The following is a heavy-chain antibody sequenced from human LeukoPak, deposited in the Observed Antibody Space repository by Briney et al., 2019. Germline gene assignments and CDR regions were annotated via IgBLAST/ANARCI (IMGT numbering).Heavy chain of an antibody. Sequence: GESLKISSKGSGYSFTSYWIGWVRQLPGKGLEWMGIIYPGDSDTRYSPSFQAQVTLSADKSIIPAYLQWSSLKASDTAMYYCASQRLTMVRGVINYYYMDVWGKGTTVTVSS. CDR3: ASQRLTMVRGVINYYYMDV. J-gene: IGHJ6*03. CDR2: IYPGDSDT. D-gene: IGHD3-10*01. CDR1: GYSFTSYW. V-gene: IGHV5-51*01.